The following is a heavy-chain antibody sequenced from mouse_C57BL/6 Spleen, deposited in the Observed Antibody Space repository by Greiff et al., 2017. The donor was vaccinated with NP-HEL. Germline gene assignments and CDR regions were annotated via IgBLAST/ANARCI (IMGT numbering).Heavy chain of an antibody. CDR1: GFTFSSYA. Sequence: EVQGVESGGGLVKPGGSLKLSCAASGFTFSSYAMSWVRQTPEKRLEWVATISDGGSYTYYPDNVKGRFTISRDNAKNNLYLQMSHLKSEDTAMYYCARHDQGYAMDYWGQGTSVTVSS. CDR2: ISDGGSYT. V-gene: IGHV5-4*01. J-gene: IGHJ4*01. CDR3: ARHDQGYAMDY. D-gene: IGHD2-12*01.